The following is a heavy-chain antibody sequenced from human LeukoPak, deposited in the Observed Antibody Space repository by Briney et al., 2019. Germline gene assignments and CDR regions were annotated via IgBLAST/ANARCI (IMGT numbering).Heavy chain of an antibody. CDR3: ARGPPYYDFWSGCFDS. Sequence: GGSLRLSCAASGFTFSDYYMGWIRQAPGKGLQWLSYISSSGSSIYYADSVKGRFTISRDNAKNSLYLQMNSLRAEDTAVYYCARGPPYYDFWSGCFDSWGQGTLVTVSS. D-gene: IGHD3-3*01. CDR1: GFTFSDYY. J-gene: IGHJ4*02. V-gene: IGHV3-11*04. CDR2: ISSSGSSI.